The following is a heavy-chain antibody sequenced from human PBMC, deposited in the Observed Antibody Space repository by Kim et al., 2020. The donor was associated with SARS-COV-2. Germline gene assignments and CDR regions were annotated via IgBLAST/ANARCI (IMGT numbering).Heavy chain of an antibody. Sequence: SVKVSCKASGGTFSSYAISWVRQAPGQGLEWMGGIIPIFGTANYAQKFQGRVTITADESTSTAYMELSSLRSEDTAVYYCAGGPTTVNTEWFDPWGQGTLVTVAS. CDR3: AGGPTTVNTEWFDP. D-gene: IGHD4-17*01. J-gene: IGHJ5*02. CDR1: GGTFSSYA. CDR2: IIPIFGTA. V-gene: IGHV1-69*13.